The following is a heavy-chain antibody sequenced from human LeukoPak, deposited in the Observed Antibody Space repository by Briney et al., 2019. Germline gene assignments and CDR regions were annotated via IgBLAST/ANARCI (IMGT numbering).Heavy chain of an antibody. Sequence: QSGGSLRLSCAASGFTFSSYGMHWVRQAPGKGLEWVAVIWNDGSNKYYADSVKGRFTISRDNSKNTLYLQMNSLRAEDTAVYYCAKDALAYCGGDCYWGFDYWGQGTLVTVSS. CDR2: IWNDGSNK. CDR1: GFTFSSYG. J-gene: IGHJ4*02. V-gene: IGHV3-33*06. CDR3: AKDALAYCGGDCYWGFDY. D-gene: IGHD2-21*02.